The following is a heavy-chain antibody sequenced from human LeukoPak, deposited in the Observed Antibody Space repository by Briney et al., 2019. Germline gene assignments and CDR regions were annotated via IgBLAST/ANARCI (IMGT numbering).Heavy chain of an antibody. CDR3: AKSAIAVAGTVDY. CDR1: GFTFDDYA. V-gene: IGHV3-9*01. CDR2: ISWNSGSI. Sequence: GGSLRLSCAASGFTFDDYAMYWVRQAPGKGLEWVSGISWNSGSIGYADSVKGRFTISRDNAKSSLYLQMNSLRAEDTALYYCAKSAIAVAGTVDYWGQGTLVTVSA. D-gene: IGHD6-19*01. J-gene: IGHJ4*02.